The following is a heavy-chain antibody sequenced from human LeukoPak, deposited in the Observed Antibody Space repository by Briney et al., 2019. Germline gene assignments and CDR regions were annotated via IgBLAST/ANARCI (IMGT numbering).Heavy chain of an antibody. CDR1: GFTFTNYE. D-gene: IGHD1-26*01. J-gene: IGHJ4*02. Sequence: GGSLRLSCAASGFTFTNYEMNWVRRAPGKGLEWVSAISASGGHAYYADSVKGRFTISRDNSQNTLYLQMNSLRVEDTAVYYCAKDISGSYFPRYYFDYWGQGTLVTVSS. CDR3: AKDISGSYFPRYYFDY. V-gene: IGHV3-23*01. CDR2: ISASGGHA.